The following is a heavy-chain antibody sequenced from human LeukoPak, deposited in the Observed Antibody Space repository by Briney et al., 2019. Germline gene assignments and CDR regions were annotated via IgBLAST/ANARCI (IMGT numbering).Heavy chain of an antibody. Sequence: PSETLSLTCTVSGGSISSYYWSWIRQPPGKGLEWIGYIYYSGRTNYNPSLKSRVTISVDTSKKQFSLKLSSVTAADTAVYYCARFWDSRDWYLDLWGRGALVTVSS. D-gene: IGHD1-26*01. CDR2: IYYSGRT. CDR3: ARFWDSRDWYLDL. CDR1: GGSISSYY. J-gene: IGHJ2*01. V-gene: IGHV4-59*01.